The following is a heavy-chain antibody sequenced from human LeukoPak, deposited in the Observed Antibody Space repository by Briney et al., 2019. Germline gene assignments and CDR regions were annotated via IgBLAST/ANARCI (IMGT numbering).Heavy chain of an antibody. CDR2: ISAYNGNT. J-gene: IGHJ3*02. D-gene: IGHD3-16*01. CDR1: GYTFTSYG. Sequence: GASVKVSCKASGYTFTSYGISWVRQAPGQGLEWMGWISAYNGNTNYAQKLQGRVTMTTDTSTSTAYMELRSLRSDDTAVYYCARARRLGAHDRQVNAFDIWGQGTMVTVSS. V-gene: IGHV1-18*01. CDR3: ARARRLGAHDRQVNAFDI.